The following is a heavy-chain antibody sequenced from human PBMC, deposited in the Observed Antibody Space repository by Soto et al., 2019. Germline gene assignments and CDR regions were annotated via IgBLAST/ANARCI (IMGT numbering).Heavy chain of an antibody. CDR1: GFTFSSAW. J-gene: IGHJ5*02. CDR3: TSHSVFASGSHYEIIA. Sequence: ESGGGLVPPGGSLRVSCAASGFTFSSAWMNWVRQAPGKGLEWVGRIKSKIDGGTTDYAAPVNGRFTISRDDSKNTLFLQMNSLKTEDTGVYYCTSHSVFASGSHYEIIAWGQGTLVIVSS. V-gene: IGHV3-15*07. CDR2: IKSKIDGGTT. D-gene: IGHD1-26*01.